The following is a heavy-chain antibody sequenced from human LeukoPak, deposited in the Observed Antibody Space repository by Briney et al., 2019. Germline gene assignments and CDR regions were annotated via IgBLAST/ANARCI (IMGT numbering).Heavy chain of an antibody. CDR2: IYYSGST. J-gene: IGHJ3*02. CDR1: GGSISSYY. D-gene: IGHD3-10*01. CDR3: ARGGGGFGEFHDVFDI. Sequence: PSETLSLTCTVSGGSISSYYWGWIRQPPGKGLEWIGYIYYSGSTNYNPSLKSRVTISVDTSKNQFSLKLSSVTAADTAVYYCARGGGGFGEFHDVFDIWGQGTMVTVSS. V-gene: IGHV4-59*01.